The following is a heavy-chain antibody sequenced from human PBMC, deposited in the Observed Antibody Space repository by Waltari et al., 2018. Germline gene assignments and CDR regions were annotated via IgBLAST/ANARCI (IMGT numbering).Heavy chain of an antibody. CDR1: GFTFSNAW. D-gene: IGHD4-17*01. Sequence: EVQLVESGGGLVQPGGSLRLSCAASGFTFSNAWMSWLRQAPGQGLEWVGRIKSKTDGGTTDYAAPVKGRFTISRDDSKNTLYLQMNSLKTEDTAVYYCTTPTYGDYEGYYGMDVWGQGTTVTVSS. V-gene: IGHV3-15*01. J-gene: IGHJ6*02. CDR3: TTPTYGDYEGYYGMDV. CDR2: IKSKTDGGTT.